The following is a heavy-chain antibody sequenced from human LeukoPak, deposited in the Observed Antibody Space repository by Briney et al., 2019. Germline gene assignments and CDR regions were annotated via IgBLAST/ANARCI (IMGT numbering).Heavy chain of an antibody. CDR3: ATDWRYCLDF. J-gene: IGHJ1*01. CDR2: ISSSGSTV. V-gene: IGHV3-48*03. CDR1: GSTFSSNE. D-gene: IGHD1-26*01. Sequence: PGGFLRSSCAASGSTFSSNEMNCGRQAPGKGLEWVSFISSSGSTVYYADSVKVRFTISRDMVKNSLYLQMNSLRAEDTAVYYCATDWRYCLDFWGQGTVVTVSS.